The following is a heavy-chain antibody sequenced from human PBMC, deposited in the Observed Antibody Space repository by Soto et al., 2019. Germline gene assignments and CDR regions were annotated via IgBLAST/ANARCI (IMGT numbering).Heavy chain of an antibody. Sequence: SETLSLTCTVSGGSISSYYWSWIRQPPGKGLEWIGYIYYSGSTNYNPSLKSRVTISVDTSKNQFSLKLSSVTAADTAVYYCAGSFRYDYGNWLAPGGQGPLVTVSS. CDR3: AGSFRYDYGNWLAP. D-gene: IGHD5-18*01. CDR2: IYYSGST. CDR1: GGSISSYY. J-gene: IGHJ5*02. V-gene: IGHV4-59*08.